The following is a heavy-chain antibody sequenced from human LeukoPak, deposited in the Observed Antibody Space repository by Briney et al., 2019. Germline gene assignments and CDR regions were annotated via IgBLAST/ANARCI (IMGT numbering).Heavy chain of an antibody. J-gene: IGHJ5*02. CDR1: GYTFTSYY. D-gene: IGHD3-22*01. CDR3: ARAGGGYQPNWFDP. CDR2: INPSGGST. Sequence: ASVKASCKASGYTFTSYYMHWVRQAPGQGLEWMGIINPSGGSTSYAQKFQGRVTITADESTSTAYMELSSLRSEDTAVYYCARAGGGYQPNWFDPWGQGTLVTVSS. V-gene: IGHV1-46*01.